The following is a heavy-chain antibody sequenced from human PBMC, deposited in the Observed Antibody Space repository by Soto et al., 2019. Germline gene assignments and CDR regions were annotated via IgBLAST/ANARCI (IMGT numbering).Heavy chain of an antibody. CDR1: GYSFSNYY. Sequence: ASVKVSCKASGYSFSNYYMHWVRQAPGQGLEWMGIINPNGGYTTYAQKFQGRVTMTRDTSTSTVYMELSNLKSEDTAVYYCARGAITFGDLIVLTDALDIWGQGTMVPVSS. J-gene: IGHJ3*02. CDR3: ARGAITFGDLIVLTDALDI. CDR2: INPNGGYT. V-gene: IGHV1-46*01. D-gene: IGHD3-16*02.